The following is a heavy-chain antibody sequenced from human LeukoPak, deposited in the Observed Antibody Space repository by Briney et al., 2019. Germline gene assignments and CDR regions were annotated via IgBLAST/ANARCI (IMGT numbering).Heavy chain of an antibody. CDR3: ARGSGNGRGHYHMDD. V-gene: IGHV3-7*01. D-gene: IGHD2-8*01. CDR2: VNQDGTEK. CDR1: GFTFSSYW. Sequence: GGSLRLSCAASGFTFSSYWMSWVRQAPGKGLEWVAHVNQDGTEKYYVDSVRGRFTISRDNARKSLYLQMNSLRTEDTAVYYCARGSGNGRGHYHMDDWGKGTTVTVSS. J-gene: IGHJ6*03.